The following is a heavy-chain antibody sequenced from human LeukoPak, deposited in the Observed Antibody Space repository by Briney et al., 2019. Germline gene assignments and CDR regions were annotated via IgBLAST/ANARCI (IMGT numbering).Heavy chain of an antibody. CDR1: GYTFTSYD. V-gene: IGHV1-8*03. CDR2: MNPNSGNT. Sequence: ASVKVSCKASGYTFTSYDINWVRQATGQGLEWMGWMNPNSGNTGYAQKFQGRVTITRNTSISTAYMELSSLRSEDTAVYYCARVVLSRSGAFDIWGQGTMVTVSS. J-gene: IGHJ3*02. CDR3: ARVVLSRSGAFDI.